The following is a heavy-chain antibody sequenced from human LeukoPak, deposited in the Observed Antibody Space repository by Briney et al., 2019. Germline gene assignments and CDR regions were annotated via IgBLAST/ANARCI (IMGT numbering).Heavy chain of an antibody. J-gene: IGHJ4*02. CDR3: ARENWYSDY. CDR2: VNPNSGDT. V-gene: IGHV1-2*02. Sequence: AASVKVSCKASGYTFSGYRLHWVRQAHGQGLEWMGWVNPNSGDTNYHQNFQGRVTMTRDTSISTVYMGLNRLTSDDTAVYYCARENWYSDYWGQGTLVTVSS. CDR1: GYTFSGYR. D-gene: IGHD1-1*01.